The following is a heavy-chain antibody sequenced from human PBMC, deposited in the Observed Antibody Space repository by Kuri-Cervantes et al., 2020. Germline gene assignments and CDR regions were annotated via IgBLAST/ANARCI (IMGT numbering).Heavy chain of an antibody. D-gene: IGHD1-26*01. CDR3: ARVGLGGSHWYFDL. CDR2: IGTAGDT. J-gene: IGHJ2*01. V-gene: IGHV3-13*01. CDR1: GFTFSSYD. Sequence: GGSLRLSCAASGFTFSSYDMHWVRQATGKGLEWVSAIGTAGDTYYPGSVKGRFTISRENAKNSLYLQMNSLRDGDTAVYYCARVGLGGSHWYFDLWGRGTLVTVSS.